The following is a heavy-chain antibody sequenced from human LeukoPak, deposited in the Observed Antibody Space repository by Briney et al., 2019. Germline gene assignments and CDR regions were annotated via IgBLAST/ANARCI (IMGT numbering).Heavy chain of an antibody. J-gene: IGHJ4*02. CDR1: GGSISSYY. CDR2: VYYSEST. Sequence: SETLSLTCTVSGGSISSYYWSWIRQPPGKGLECIGYVYYSESTNYNPSLKSRVTILVDTSKNQFSLKLSSVTAADTAVYYCARGHPGGVYYYFDYWGQGTLVTVSS. D-gene: IGHD5/OR15-5a*01. V-gene: IGHV4-59*01. CDR3: ARGHPGGVYYYFDY.